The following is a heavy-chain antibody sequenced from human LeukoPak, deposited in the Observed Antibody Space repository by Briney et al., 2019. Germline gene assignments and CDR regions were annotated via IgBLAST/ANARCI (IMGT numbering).Heavy chain of an antibody. CDR1: GYTFTGYY. V-gene: IGHV1-2*06. CDR3: ARGPGRIVGATTFNY. Sequence: GASVKVSCKASGYTFTGYYMHWVRQAPGQGLEWMGRINPNSGGTNYAQKFQGRVTMTRDTSISTAYMELSRLTSDDTAVYYCARGPGRIVGATTFNYWGQGTLVTISS. CDR2: INPNSGGT. J-gene: IGHJ4*02. D-gene: IGHD1-26*01.